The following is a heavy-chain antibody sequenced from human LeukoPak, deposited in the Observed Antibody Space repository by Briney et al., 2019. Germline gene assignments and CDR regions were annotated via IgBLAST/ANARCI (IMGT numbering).Heavy chain of an antibody. Sequence: SETLSLTCAVYGGSFSGYYWSWIRQPPGKGLEWIGEINHSGSTNYNPSLKSRLTISVDTSKNQFSLKLSSVTAADTAVYYCAREPDYQDAFDIWGQGTMVTVSS. CDR2: INHSGST. V-gene: IGHV4-34*01. J-gene: IGHJ3*02. CDR3: AREPDYQDAFDI. D-gene: IGHD4-11*01. CDR1: GGSFSGYY.